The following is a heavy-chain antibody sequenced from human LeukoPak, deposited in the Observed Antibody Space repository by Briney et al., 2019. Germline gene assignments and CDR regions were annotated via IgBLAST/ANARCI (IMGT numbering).Heavy chain of an antibody. CDR1: GYTFNTYG. CDR2: MNPNSGNT. D-gene: IGHD3-22*01. J-gene: IGHJ3*02. CDR3: AIGSGYSNDAFDI. V-gene: IGHV1-8*02. Sequence: ASVKVSCKASGYTFNTYGINWVRQATGQGLEWMGWMNPNSGNTGYSQKCQGRVTMTRNTAISTAYMALSSLRSEDTAVYYCAIGSGYSNDAFDIWGQGTMVTVSS.